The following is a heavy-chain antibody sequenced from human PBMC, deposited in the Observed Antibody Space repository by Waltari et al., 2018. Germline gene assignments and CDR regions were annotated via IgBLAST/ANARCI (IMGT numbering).Heavy chain of an antibody. CDR1: GFSFNSFA. Sequence: QAQLVESGGGAVQPGRSLRLSCAASGFSFNSFALHWVRQAPGKGPWWLAGISYDGSKKFYAESVKGRFTISRDNSKNVVYLQVDSLRPEDTAVYYCARDGYSGHLDPWGQGTLVTVSS. CDR3: ARDGYSGHLDP. CDR2: ISYDGSKK. D-gene: IGHD5-12*01. V-gene: IGHV3-30*07. J-gene: IGHJ5*02.